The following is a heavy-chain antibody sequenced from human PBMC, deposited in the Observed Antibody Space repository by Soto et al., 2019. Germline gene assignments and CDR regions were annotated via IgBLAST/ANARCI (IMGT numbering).Heavy chain of an antibody. CDR3: AGWNYDY. J-gene: IGHJ4*01. CDR2: ISQSAGGNT. V-gene: IGHV3-23*01. D-gene: IGHD1-7*01. Sequence: WGSLRLSCAASGFTFRSYGMMWFRQSPGKGLEWVSAISQSAGGNTYYADSVKGRFTISRDDSKNTLYLQMDSLRPEDTAQYYCAGWNYDYWGHGTQVTVSS. CDR1: GFTFRSYG.